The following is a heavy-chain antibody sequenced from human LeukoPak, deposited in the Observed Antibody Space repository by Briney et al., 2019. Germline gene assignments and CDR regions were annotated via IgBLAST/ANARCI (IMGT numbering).Heavy chain of an antibody. CDR1: GFSISNGYY. Sequence: PSETLSLTCAVSGFSISNGYYWAWIRQPPGKGLELLGSIYHSGSTYYNPSFNSRVTISVDTSKNQFSLKLISVTAADTAVYYCARHGAFYYGSGSSGFDYWGQGILVTVSS. CDR2: IYHSGST. V-gene: IGHV4-38-2*01. J-gene: IGHJ4*02. D-gene: IGHD3-10*01. CDR3: ARHGAFYYGSGSSGFDY.